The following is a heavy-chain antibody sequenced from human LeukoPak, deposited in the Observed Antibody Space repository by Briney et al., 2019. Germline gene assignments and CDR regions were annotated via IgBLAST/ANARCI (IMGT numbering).Heavy chain of an antibody. D-gene: IGHD2-2*01. CDR2: IYTSGST. Sequence: SETLSLTCTVSGGSISSYYWSWIRQPAGKGLEWIGRIYTSGSTNYNPSLKSRVTMSVDTSKNQFSLKLSSVTAADTAVYYCAGGCSSTSCPIYYYYYYYMDVWGKGTTVTVSS. J-gene: IGHJ6*03. V-gene: IGHV4-4*07. CDR1: GGSISSYY. CDR3: AGGCSSTSCPIYYYYYYYMDV.